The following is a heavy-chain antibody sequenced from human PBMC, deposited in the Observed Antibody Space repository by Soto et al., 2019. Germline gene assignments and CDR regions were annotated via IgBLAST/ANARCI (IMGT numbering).Heavy chain of an antibody. D-gene: IGHD3-22*01. CDR3: ARYYYDSSGYKYGMDV. CDR1: GGSIRNSNYY. CDR2: VYSSGST. Sequence: SETLSLTCTVSGGSIRNSNYYWGWIRQPPGKGLEWIGGVYSSGSTYYNPSLKSRVTISVDTSKNQFSLKLSSVTAADTAVYYCARYYYDSSGYKYGMDVWGQGTTVTVSS. V-gene: IGHV4-39*01. J-gene: IGHJ6*02.